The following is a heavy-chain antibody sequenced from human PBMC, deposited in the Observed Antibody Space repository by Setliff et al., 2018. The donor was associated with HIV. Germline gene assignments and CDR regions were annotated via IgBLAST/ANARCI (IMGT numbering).Heavy chain of an antibody. CDR2: IYYSGST. V-gene: IGHV4-39*01. J-gene: IGHJ5*02. CDR1: GGTINRSGYY. CDR3: ARPGYYYDSSGYADWFDP. D-gene: IGHD3-22*01. Sequence: SETLSLTCTVSGGTINRSGYYWGWIRQPPGKGLEWIGSIYYSGSTYYNPSFNSRVTISVDTSKNQFSLKLYSVTAADTAMYYCARPGYYYDSSGYADWFDPWGQGTLVTAPQ.